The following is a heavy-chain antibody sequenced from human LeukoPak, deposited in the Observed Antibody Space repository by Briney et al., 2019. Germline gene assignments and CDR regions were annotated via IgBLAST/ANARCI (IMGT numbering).Heavy chain of an antibody. CDR3: ALPHYYDSSGYYYVDAFDI. V-gene: IGHV1-24*01. Sequence: ASVKVPCKVSGYTLTELSMHWVRQAPGKGLEWMGGFDPEDGETIYAQKFQGRVTMTEDTSTDTAYMELSSLRSEDTAVYYCALPHYYDSSGYYYVDAFDIWGQGTMVTVSS. D-gene: IGHD3-22*01. J-gene: IGHJ3*02. CDR1: GYTLTELS. CDR2: FDPEDGET.